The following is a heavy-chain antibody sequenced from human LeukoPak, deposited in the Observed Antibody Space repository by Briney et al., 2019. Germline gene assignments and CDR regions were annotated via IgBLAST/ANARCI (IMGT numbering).Heavy chain of an antibody. D-gene: IGHD4-23*01. CDR3: AKDPHDYGGNSFSYYFDY. CDR1: GFTFSSYA. Sequence: PGRSLRLSCAASGFTFSSYAMSWVRQAPGKGLEWVSAISGSGGSTYYADSVKGRFTISRDNSKNTLYLQMNSLRAEDTAVYYCAKDPHDYGGNSFSYYFDYWGQGTLVTVSS. CDR2: ISGSGGST. J-gene: IGHJ4*02. V-gene: IGHV3-23*01.